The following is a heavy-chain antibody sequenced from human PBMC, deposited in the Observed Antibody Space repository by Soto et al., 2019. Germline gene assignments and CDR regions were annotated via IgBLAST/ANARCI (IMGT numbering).Heavy chain of an antibody. Sequence: LRLSCAASGFSISRYWMTWVRQAPGKGLEWVADIKQDGSEKYYVDSMGGRLTISRDNAKNSLYLQMVSLRAEDTALYYCERGGFSYGTGIEHWGQGTLVTVSS. CDR2: IKQDGSEK. CDR1: GFSISRYW. CDR3: ERGGFSYGTGIEH. J-gene: IGHJ4*02. D-gene: IGHD5-18*01. V-gene: IGHV3-7*01.